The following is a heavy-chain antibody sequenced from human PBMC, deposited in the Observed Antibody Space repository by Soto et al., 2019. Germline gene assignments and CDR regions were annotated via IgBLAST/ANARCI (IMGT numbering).Heavy chain of an antibody. CDR1: GGSFSGYY. D-gene: IGHD3-9*01. J-gene: IGHJ6*02. Sequence: SETLSLTCAVYGGSFSGYYWSWIRQPPGKGLEWIGEINHSGSTNYNPSLKSRVTISVDTSKNQFSLKLSSVTAADTAVYYCAREDYDILTRYPYYYGMDVWRQGTTVTVPS. CDR2: INHSGST. V-gene: IGHV4-34*01. CDR3: AREDYDILTRYPYYYGMDV.